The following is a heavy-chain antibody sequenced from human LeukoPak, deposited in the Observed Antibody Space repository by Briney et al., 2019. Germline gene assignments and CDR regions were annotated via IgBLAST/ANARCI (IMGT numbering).Heavy chain of an antibody. D-gene: IGHD4-17*01. CDR3: TTVTADDAFDI. J-gene: IGHJ3*02. Sequence: GGSLRLSCAASGFTFSNYWMHWVRQAPGKGLVWVSRINSDGSSTTYADSVKGRFTISRDNAKNTLYLQMNSLRAEDTAAYYCTTVTADDAFDIWGQGTMVTVSS. CDR1: GFTFSNYW. V-gene: IGHV3-74*01. CDR2: INSDGSST.